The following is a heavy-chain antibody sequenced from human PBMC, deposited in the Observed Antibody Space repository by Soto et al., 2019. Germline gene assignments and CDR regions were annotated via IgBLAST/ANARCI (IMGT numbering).Heavy chain of an antibody. V-gene: IGHV4-61*01. D-gene: IGHD6-6*01. CDR3: ARAPKVSGSAQTRPDF. Sequence: SETLSLTCTVSGGSVSSGSYYWSWIRQPPGKGLEWIGYIYYSGSTNYNPSLKSRVSISVDTSKNQFSLNLTSLTAADTAVYYCARAPKVSGSAQTRPDFWGQGSLDTVSS. CDR1: GGSVSSGSYY. J-gene: IGHJ4*02. CDR2: IYYSGST.